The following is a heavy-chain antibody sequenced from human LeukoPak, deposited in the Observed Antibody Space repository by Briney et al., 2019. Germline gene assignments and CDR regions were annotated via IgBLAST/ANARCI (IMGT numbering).Heavy chain of an antibody. CDR2: INHSGST. J-gene: IGHJ4*02. CDR1: GGSFSGYY. CDR3: AREEVAGTFGFDY. Sequence: NTSETLSLTCAVYGGSFSGYYWSWIRQPPGKGLEWIGEINHSGSTNYNPSLKSRVTISVDTSKNQFSLKLSSVTAADTAVYYCAREEVAGTFGFDYWGQGTLVTVSS. D-gene: IGHD6-19*01. V-gene: IGHV4-34*01.